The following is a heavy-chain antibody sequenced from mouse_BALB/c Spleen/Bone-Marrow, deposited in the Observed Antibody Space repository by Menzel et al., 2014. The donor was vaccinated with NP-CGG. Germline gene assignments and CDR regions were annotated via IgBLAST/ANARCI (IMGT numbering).Heavy chain of an antibody. V-gene: IGHV5-6-2*01. Sequence: EVNVEESGGGLVKLGGSLKLSCAASGFTFSSYYMSWVRQTPEKRLELVAAINSNGGSTYYPDTVKGRFTISRDNAKNTLYLQMSSLKSEDTALYYCARSPYGNHFDYWGQGTTLTVSS. J-gene: IGHJ2*01. CDR2: INSNGGST. CDR1: GFTFSSYY. CDR3: ARSPYGNHFDY. D-gene: IGHD2-10*02.